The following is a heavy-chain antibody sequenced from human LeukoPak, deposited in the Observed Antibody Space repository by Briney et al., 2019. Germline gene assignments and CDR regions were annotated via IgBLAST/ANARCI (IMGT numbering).Heavy chain of an antibody. Sequence: GGSLRLSCAASGFTFSSYSMNWVRQAPGKGLEWVSSISSSSSYIYYADSAKGRFTISRDNAKNSLYLQMNSLRAEDTAVYYCASGHADYYYDSSGYLVDVDYWGQGTLVTVSS. CDR2: ISSSSSYI. D-gene: IGHD3-22*01. V-gene: IGHV3-21*01. CDR1: GFTFSSYS. J-gene: IGHJ4*02. CDR3: ASGHADYYYDSSGYLVDVDY.